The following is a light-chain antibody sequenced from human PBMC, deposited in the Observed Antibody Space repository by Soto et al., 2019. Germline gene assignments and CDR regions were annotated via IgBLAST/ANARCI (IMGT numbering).Light chain of an antibody. CDR3: SSFAGSRVLV. CDR2: EVS. Sequence: QSALTQPASVSGSPGQSITISCTGTSSDVGGYHYVSWHQQHPGKAPKLMIYEVSNRPSGVSYRFSGSKSGNTASLTISGLQAEDEAHYYCSSFAGSRVLVLGGGTQLTVL. V-gene: IGLV2-14*01. CDR1: SSDVGGYHY. J-gene: IGLJ2*01.